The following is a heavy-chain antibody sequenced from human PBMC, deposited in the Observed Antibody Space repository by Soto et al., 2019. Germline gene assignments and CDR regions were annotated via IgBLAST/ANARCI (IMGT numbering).Heavy chain of an antibody. J-gene: IGHJ4*02. CDR3: AREWVYCSSTSCYGDFDY. D-gene: IGHD2-2*01. Sequence: QVQLVQSGAEVKKPGASVKVSCKASGYTFTSYGISWVRQAPEQGLEWMGWISAYNGNTNYAQKLQGRVTMTTDTSTSTAYMELRSLRSDDTAVYYCAREWVYCSSTSCYGDFDYWGQGTLVTVSS. CDR2: ISAYNGNT. CDR1: GYTFTSYG. V-gene: IGHV1-18*01.